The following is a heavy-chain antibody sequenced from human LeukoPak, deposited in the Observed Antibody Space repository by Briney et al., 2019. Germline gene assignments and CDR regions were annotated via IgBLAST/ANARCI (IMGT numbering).Heavy chain of an antibody. D-gene: IGHD4-17*01. CDR1: SGSISTYY. Sequence: SETLSLTCTVSSGSISTYYWSWIRQPPGKGLEWIGYIYYSGSTYFNPSLKSRVTMSIDTSKNQFSLKLSSVTAADTAVYYCASGAYGDYVYYFDYWGQGTLVTVSS. J-gene: IGHJ4*02. CDR3: ASGAYGDYVYYFDY. CDR2: IYYSGST. V-gene: IGHV4-59*01.